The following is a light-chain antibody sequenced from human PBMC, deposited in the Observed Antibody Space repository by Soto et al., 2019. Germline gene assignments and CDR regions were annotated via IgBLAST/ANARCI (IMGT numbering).Light chain of an antibody. CDR2: EVS. CDR1: SSDVGGYNY. CDR3: TSYTPISTLA. V-gene: IGLV2-14*01. Sequence: QSALTQPASVSGSPGQSITISCTGTSSDVGGYNYVSWYQQHPGKVPKLMIYEVSYRPSGVSNRFSGSKSGNTASLTISGLQAEDEADYYCTSYTPISTLAFGGGTQLTVL. J-gene: IGLJ3*02.